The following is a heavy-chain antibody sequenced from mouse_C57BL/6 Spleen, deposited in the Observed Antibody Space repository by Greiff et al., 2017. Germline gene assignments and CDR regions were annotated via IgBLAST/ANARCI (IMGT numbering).Heavy chain of an antibody. CDR1: GYTFTSYW. J-gene: IGHJ4*01. CDR2: IHPNSGST. Sequence: QVQLQQPGAELVKPGASVKLSCKASGYTFTSYWMHWVKQRPGQGLEWIGMIHPNSGSTNYNEKFKSKATLTVAKSSSTAYMQLSSLTSEDSAVYYCARSEGGLGAMDYWGQGTSVTVSS. D-gene: IGHD4-1*01. CDR3: ARSEGGLGAMDY. V-gene: IGHV1-64*01.